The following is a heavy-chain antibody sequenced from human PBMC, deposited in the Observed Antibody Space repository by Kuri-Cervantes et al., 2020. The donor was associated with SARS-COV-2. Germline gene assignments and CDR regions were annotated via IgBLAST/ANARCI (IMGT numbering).Heavy chain of an antibody. CDR2: ISSSRSYI. CDR1: GFTFSSYS. V-gene: IGHV3-21*01. CDR3: AKRGIATAVAGLRPYYYYYMDV. Sequence: GESLKISCAASGFTFSSYSMNWVRQAPGKGLEWVSSISSSRSYIYYADSVKGRFTISRDNAKNSLYLQMNSLRAEDTAVYYCAKRGIATAVAGLRPYYYYYMDVWGKGTTVTVSS. J-gene: IGHJ6*03. D-gene: IGHD6-19*01.